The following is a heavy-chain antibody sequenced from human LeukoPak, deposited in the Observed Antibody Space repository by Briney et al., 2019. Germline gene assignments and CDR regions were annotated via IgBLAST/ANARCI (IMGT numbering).Heavy chain of an antibody. V-gene: IGHV3-30*02. Sequence: GGSLRLSCAASGLTFSTSGMHWVRQAPGKGLEWVAFIQYDESDKYYADSVRGRLTISRDNSKNTLYLQMNSLRAEDTAVYYSAREGGIIVAGKFDSWGQGTLVTVSS. J-gene: IGHJ4*02. D-gene: IGHD6-19*01. CDR2: IQYDESDK. CDR3: AREGGIIVAGKFDS. CDR1: GLTFSTSG.